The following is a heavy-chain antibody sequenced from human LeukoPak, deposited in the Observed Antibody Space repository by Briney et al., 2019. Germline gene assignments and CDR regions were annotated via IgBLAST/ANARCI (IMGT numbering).Heavy chain of an antibody. CDR3: AVYSSSFYFDY. J-gene: IGHJ4*02. V-gene: IGHV3-23*01. Sequence: GGSLRLSCAASGFTFSSYAMSWVRQAPGKGLEWVSAISGSGGSTYYADSVKGRFTISRDNSKNTLYLQMNSLRAEDTAVNYCAVYSSSFYFDYWGQGTLVTVSS. D-gene: IGHD6-6*01. CDR1: GFTFSSYA. CDR2: ISGSGGST.